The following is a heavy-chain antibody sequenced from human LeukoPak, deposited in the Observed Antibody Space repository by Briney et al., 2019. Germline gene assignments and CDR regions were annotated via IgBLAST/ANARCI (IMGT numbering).Heavy chain of an antibody. CDR1: GFTFDDYA. Sequence: GGSLRLSCAASGFTFDDYAMHWVRQAPGKGLEWVSGISWNSGSIGYADSVKGRFTISRDNAKNSLYLQMNSLRAEDTALYYCAKVRGSGEWYWGQGTLVTVSS. CDR2: ISWNSGSI. J-gene: IGHJ4*02. CDR3: AKVRGSGEWY. V-gene: IGHV3-9*01. D-gene: IGHD3-10*01.